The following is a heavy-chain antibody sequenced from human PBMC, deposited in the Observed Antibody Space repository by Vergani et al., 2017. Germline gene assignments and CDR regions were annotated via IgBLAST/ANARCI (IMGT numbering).Heavy chain of an antibody. CDR3: ARGRGSSYYDSSGEKFDP. D-gene: IGHD3-22*01. Sequence: QVQLVQSGAEVKKPGSSVKVSCKASGGTFSSYAISWVRQAPGQGLEWMGRIIPIFGTANYAQKFQGRVTITADEATSTAYMWLSSLRSEDTAVYYCARGRGSSYYDSSGEKFDPWGQGTLVTVSS. V-gene: IGHV1-69*18. CDR1: GGTFSSYA. CDR2: IIPIFGTA. J-gene: IGHJ5*02.